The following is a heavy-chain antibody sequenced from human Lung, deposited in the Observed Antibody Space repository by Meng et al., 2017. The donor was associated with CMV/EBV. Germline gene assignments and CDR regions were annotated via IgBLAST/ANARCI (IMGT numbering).Heavy chain of an antibody. V-gene: IGHV3-30-3*01. CDR2: ISYDGGKK. CDR1: GSTFRSYA. J-gene: IGHJ4*02. Sequence: SCVASGSTFRSYAMHWVRQAPGKGLEWVAFISYDGGKKYYADSVKGRFTISRDNSNNTLYLQMSSLRADDTAVYHCVRSFAPYTSSWYGVWGQGXLVTVSS. CDR3: VRSFAPYTSSWYGV. D-gene: IGHD6-13*01.